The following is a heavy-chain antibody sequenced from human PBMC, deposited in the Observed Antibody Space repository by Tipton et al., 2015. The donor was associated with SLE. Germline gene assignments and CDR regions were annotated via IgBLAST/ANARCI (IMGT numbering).Heavy chain of an antibody. Sequence: TLSLTCTVSGGSISSGFYYWSWIRQPAGKGLEWIGRIYVSGSTNYNPSLKSRVTMSVDVSKNQFSLKLSSVTAADTAIYYCARQSHDVPHTAAFDYWGQGTLVTVSS. V-gene: IGHV4-61*02. CDR1: GGSISSGFYY. J-gene: IGHJ4*02. CDR2: IYVSGST. CDR3: ARQSHDVPHTAAFDY. D-gene: IGHD1-1*01.